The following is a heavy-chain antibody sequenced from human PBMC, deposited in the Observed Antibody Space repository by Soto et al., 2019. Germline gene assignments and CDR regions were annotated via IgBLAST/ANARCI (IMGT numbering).Heavy chain of an antibody. D-gene: IGHD3-3*01. V-gene: IGHV4-30-4*01. CDR2: IYNGGST. CDR1: GDSVSSVGFH. J-gene: IGHJ4*02. Sequence: SETLSLTCTVSGDSVSSVGFHWAWLRRPPGKGLAWIGYIYNGGSTYYRPSLESRMHMSLDANRNHYSLRLTSVTAADTAVYFCARAPVGLDTISYFDYWGQGKLVTVSS. CDR3: ARAPVGLDTISYFDY.